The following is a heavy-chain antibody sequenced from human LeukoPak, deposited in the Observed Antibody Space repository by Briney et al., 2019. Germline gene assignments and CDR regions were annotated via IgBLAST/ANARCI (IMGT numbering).Heavy chain of an antibody. CDR2: IKQDGSEK. Sequence: GGSLRLSCAASGFTFSSYWMSWVRQAPGKGLEWVANIKQDGSEKYYVDSVKGRFTISRDNAKNSLYLQMNSLRAEDTAVYYCARDKEYQLYYYYYMDVWGKGTTVTVSS. D-gene: IGHD2-2*01. CDR3: ARDKEYQLYYYYYMDV. J-gene: IGHJ6*03. V-gene: IGHV3-7*01. CDR1: GFTFSSYW.